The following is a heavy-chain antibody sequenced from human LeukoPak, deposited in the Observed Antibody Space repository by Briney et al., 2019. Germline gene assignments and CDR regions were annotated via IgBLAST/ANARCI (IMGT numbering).Heavy chain of an antibody. CDR2: IIPILGIA. CDR3: ARGSMVRGVIVAVYPFDY. Sequence: GASVKVSCKASGGTFSSYAISWVRQAPGQGLEWMGRIIPILGIANYAQKFQGRVTITADKSTSTAYMELSSLRSEDTAVYYCARGSMVRGVIVAVYPFDYWGQGTLVTVSS. J-gene: IGHJ4*02. CDR1: GGTFSSYA. D-gene: IGHD3-10*01. V-gene: IGHV1-69*04.